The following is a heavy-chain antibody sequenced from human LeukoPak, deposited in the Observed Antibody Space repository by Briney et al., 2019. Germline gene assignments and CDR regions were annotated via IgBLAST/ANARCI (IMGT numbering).Heavy chain of an antibody. CDR3: ARDYYDSSGAGSL. CDR2: IYSGGST. V-gene: IGHV3-66*02. J-gene: IGHJ4*02. Sequence: GGSLRLSCAASGFTVSSNYMSWVRQAPGKGLEWVSVIYSGGSTYYADSVKGRFTISRDNSKNTLYLQMNSLRAEDTAVYYCARDYYDSSGAGSLWGQGALVTVSS. CDR1: GFTVSSNY. D-gene: IGHD3-22*01.